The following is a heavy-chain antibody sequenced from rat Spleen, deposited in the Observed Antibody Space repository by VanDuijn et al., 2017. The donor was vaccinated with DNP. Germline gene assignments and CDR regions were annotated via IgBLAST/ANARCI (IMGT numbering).Heavy chain of an antibody. CDR2: LTTTGYSI. CDR3: IRWNSGHFDY. V-gene: IGHV5-31*01. Sequence: EVQLVESGGGLVQPGRSLKLSCAASGFTFNNYWMTWIRQVPGKGLEWVASLTTTGYSIYYPDSVKGRFTISRDNAKSTLYLQMNSLRSEDMATYYCIRWNSGHFDYWGQGVMVTVSS. J-gene: IGHJ2*01. CDR1: GFTFNNYW. D-gene: IGHD4-3*01.